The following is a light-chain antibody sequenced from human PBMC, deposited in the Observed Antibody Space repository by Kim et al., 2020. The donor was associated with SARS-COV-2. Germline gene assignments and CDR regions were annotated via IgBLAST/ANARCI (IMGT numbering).Light chain of an antibody. J-gene: IGLJ2*01. CDR3: QSYNRSTVV. CDR1: SGRIEENY. V-gene: IGLV6-57*03. CDR2: EDD. Sequence: GKTINSCCTRSSGRIEENYVQWYQQRPGGVPIIVIYEDDQRPSGVSDRFSGSIDNSSNSASLTIAGLKTEDEADYYCQSYNRSTVVFGGGTQLTVL.